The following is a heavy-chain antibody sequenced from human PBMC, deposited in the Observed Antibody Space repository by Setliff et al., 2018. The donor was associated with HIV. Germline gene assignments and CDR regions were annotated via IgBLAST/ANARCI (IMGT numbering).Heavy chain of an antibody. CDR3: ARGDTELRYFDWPRAGVDF. CDR1: GYTFTNYY. D-gene: IGHD3-9*01. V-gene: IGHV1-46*01. Sequence: ASVMVSCKASGYTFTNYYMHWVRQAPGQGLEWMGIINPSVDSRTYAQKFQGRVTMTRDTSTSTVYMELSSLRSEDTAVYYCARGDTELRYFDWPRAGVDFWGQGTQVTVSS. J-gene: IGHJ4*02. CDR2: INPSVDSR.